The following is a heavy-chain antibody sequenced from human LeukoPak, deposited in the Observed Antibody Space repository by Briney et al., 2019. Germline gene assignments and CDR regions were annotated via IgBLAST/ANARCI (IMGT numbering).Heavy chain of an antibody. J-gene: IGHJ4*02. CDR3: ARGYYSSGWTDYYFDY. CDR2: IKQGGSEK. V-gene: IGHV3-7*01. CDR1: GFTFSSYW. Sequence: GGSLRLSCAASGFTFSSYWMSWVRQAPGKGLEWVANIKQGGSEKYYVDSVKGRFAISRDNARNSLYLQMNSLRAEDTAVYYCARGYYSSGWTDYYFDYWGQGTLVTVSS. D-gene: IGHD6-19*01.